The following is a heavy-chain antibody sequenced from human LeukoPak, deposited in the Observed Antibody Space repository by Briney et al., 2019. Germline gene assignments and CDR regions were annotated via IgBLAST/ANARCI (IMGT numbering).Heavy chain of an antibody. Sequence: GGFLRLSCAAFGFTFSSYWMSWVRRAAGKGLEWVANIKNDGSEKYYADSVRGRFSFSRDNAKNSLNLQMNSLRDEDTAVYYCARLDIVATGAFDLWGQGTMVTVSS. CDR1: GFTFSSYW. D-gene: IGHD5-12*01. CDR2: IKNDGSEK. CDR3: ARLDIVATGAFDL. V-gene: IGHV3-7*04. J-gene: IGHJ3*01.